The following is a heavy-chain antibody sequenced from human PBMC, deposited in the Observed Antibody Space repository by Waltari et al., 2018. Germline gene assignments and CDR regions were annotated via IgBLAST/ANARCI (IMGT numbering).Heavy chain of an antibody. D-gene: IGHD2-15*01. V-gene: IGHV4-39*07. CDR3: ARELIVVVVAATPGWFDP. Sequence: QLQLQESGPGLVKPSETLSLTCTVSGGSISSSSYYWGWIRQPPGKGLEWIGSIYYSGSTYYNPSLKSRVTISVDKSKNQFSLKLSSVTAADTAVYYCARELIVVVVAATPGWFDPWGQGTLVTVSS. CDR2: IYYSGST. CDR1: GGSISSSSYY. J-gene: IGHJ5*02.